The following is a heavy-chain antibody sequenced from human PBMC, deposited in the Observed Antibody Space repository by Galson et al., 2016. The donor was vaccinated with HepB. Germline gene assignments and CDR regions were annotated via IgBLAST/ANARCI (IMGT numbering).Heavy chain of an antibody. V-gene: IGHV3-48*01. CDR2: ISSSSSTV. Sequence: SLRLSCAASGFTFGSYSMNWVRQAPGKGLEWVSYISSSSSTVYYADSVKGRFTISRDNAKNSLYLQMNSLRAEDTAVYYCARGGARCRGGSCYFWFDPWGQGTPVTVSS. CDR1: GFTFGSYS. CDR3: ARGGARCRGGSCYFWFDP. J-gene: IGHJ5*02. D-gene: IGHD2-15*01.